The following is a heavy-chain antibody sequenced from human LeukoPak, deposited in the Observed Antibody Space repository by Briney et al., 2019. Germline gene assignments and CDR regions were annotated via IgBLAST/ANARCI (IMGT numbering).Heavy chain of an antibody. J-gene: IGHJ6*02. CDR3: AKDQKGSITMVRGVIGYYGMDV. Sequence: PGGSLRLSCAASGFTFSSYAMSWVRQAPGKGLEWVSAISGSGGSTYYADSVKGRFTISRDNSKNTLYLQMNSLRAEDMAVYYCAKDQKGSITMVRGVIGYYGMDVWGQGTTVTVSS. V-gene: IGHV3-23*01. D-gene: IGHD3-10*01. CDR1: GFTFSSYA. CDR2: ISGSGGST.